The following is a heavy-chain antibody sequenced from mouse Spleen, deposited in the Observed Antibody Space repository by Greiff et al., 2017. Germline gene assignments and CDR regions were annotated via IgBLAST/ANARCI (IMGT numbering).Heavy chain of an antibody. CDR2: IDPSDSYT. Sequence: VQLQQPGAELVRPGTSVKLSCKASGYTFTSYWMHWVKQRPGQGLEWIGVIDPSDSYTNYNQKFKGKATLTVDTSSSTAYMQLSSLTSEDSAVYYCARRGGGLDYWGQGTTLTVSS. J-gene: IGHJ2*01. V-gene: IGHV1-59*01. CDR3: ARRGGGLDY. CDR1: GYTFTSYW.